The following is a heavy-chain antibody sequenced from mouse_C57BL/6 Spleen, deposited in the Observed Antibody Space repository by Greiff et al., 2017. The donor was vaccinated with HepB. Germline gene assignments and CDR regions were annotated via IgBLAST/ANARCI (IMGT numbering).Heavy chain of an antibody. CDR3: ASGASFDY. Sequence: EVQLQHSGPELVKPGDSVKISCKASGYSFTGYFMNWVMQSHGKSLEWIGRINPYNGDTFYNQKFKGKATLTVDKSSSTAHMELRRLTSEDSAVYYCASGASFDYWGQGTTLTVSS. D-gene: IGHD6-1*01. CDR1: GYSFTGYF. CDR2: INPYNGDT. V-gene: IGHV1-20*01. J-gene: IGHJ2*01.